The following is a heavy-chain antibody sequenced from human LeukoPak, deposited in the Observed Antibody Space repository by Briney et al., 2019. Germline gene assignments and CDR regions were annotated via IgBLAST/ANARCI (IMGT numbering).Heavy chain of an antibody. J-gene: IGHJ4*02. Sequence: SVKVSCKASGGTFSSYGISWVRQAPGQGLEWMGGIIPIFGTANYAQKFQGRVTITADESTSTAYMELSSLRSEDTAVYYCARAIEARRPFDYWGQGTLVTVSS. CDR3: ARAIEARRPFDY. D-gene: IGHD6-6*01. CDR1: GGTFSSYG. V-gene: IGHV1-69*13. CDR2: IIPIFGTA.